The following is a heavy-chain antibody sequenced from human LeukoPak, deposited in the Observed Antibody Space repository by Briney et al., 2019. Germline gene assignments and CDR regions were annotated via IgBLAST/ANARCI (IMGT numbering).Heavy chain of an antibody. CDR1: GGSFGGYY. J-gene: IGHJ6*03. D-gene: IGHD2-2*01. V-gene: IGHV4-34*01. Sequence: SETLSLTCAVYGGSFGGYYWSWIRQPPGKGLEWIGEINHSGSTNYNPSLKSRVTISVDTSKNQFSLKLSSVTAADTAVYYCARGPLYCSSTSCTHYYYYYMDVWGKGTTVTVSS. CDR2: INHSGST. CDR3: ARGPLYCSSTSCTHYYYYYMDV.